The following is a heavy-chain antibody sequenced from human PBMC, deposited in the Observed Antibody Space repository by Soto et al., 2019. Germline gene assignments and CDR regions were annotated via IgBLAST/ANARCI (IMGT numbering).Heavy chain of an antibody. CDR3: ARLENRNVPLFDY. V-gene: IGHV4-39*01. Sequence: SEALSLTCTVSGGSISSSSYYWGWIRQPPGKGLGWVGSIYYSGSTYYNPSLKSRVTISVDTSKNPFSLKLSSVTAADTAVYYCARLENRNVPLFDYWGQGTLVTVSS. CDR1: GGSISSSSYY. J-gene: IGHJ4*02. CDR2: IYYSGST. D-gene: IGHD1-1*01.